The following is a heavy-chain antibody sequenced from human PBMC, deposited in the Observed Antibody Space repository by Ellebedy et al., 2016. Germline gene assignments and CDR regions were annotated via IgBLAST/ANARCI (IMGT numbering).Heavy chain of an antibody. J-gene: IGHJ5*01. CDR2: IYPSDSDA. CDR1: GYRFTSYW. V-gene: IGHV5-51*01. CDR3: AKSSAHSTQVYFES. D-gene: IGHD2-15*01. Sequence: GESLKISXKCSGYRFTSYWIGWVRQMPGKGLEWMGIIYPSDSDARYSPSFQAQVTMSVDKSINTAYLQWSSLNASDTAMYYCAKSSAHSTQVYFESWGQGTLVTVSS.